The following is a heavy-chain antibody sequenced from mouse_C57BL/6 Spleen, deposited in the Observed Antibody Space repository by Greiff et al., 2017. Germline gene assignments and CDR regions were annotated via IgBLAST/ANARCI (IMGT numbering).Heavy chain of an antibody. CDR3: ASGGP. Sequence: VQLQQPGAELVRPGTSVKLSCKASGYTFTSYWMHWVKQRPGQGLEWIGVIDPSDSYTNYNQKFKGKATLTVDTSSSTAYMQLSSLTSEDSAVYYCASGGPWGQGTLVTVSA. J-gene: IGHJ3*01. CDR2: IDPSDSYT. V-gene: IGHV1-59*01. CDR1: GYTFTSYW.